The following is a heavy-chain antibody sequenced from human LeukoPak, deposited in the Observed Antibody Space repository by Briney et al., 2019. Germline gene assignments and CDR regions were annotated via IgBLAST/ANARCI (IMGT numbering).Heavy chain of an antibody. CDR2: IYYSGNT. CDR3: ARVPISTTARGYFDY. V-gene: IGHV4-61*01. J-gene: IGHJ4*02. D-gene: IGHD4-17*01. CDR1: GGSVSSGSYY. Sequence: SETLSLTCTVSGGSVSSGSYYWSWIRQPPGKGLEWIGYIYYSGNTTYNPSLKSRVTISVDTSKNKFSLKLSSVTAADTAVYYCARVPISTTARGYFDYWGQGTLVTVSS.